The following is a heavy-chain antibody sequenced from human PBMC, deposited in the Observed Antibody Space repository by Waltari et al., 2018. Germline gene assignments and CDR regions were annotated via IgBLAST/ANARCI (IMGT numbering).Heavy chain of an antibody. Sequence: QVQLVQSGAEVKKPGASVKVSCKASGYTFTGYYMHWVRQAPGQGLEWMGWINPNSGGTNYAQKCQGRVTRTRDTTISTAYMELSRLRSDDTAVYYCAREGPDIAAAGFDYWGQGTLVTVSS. CDR1: GYTFTGYY. J-gene: IGHJ4*02. V-gene: IGHV1-2*02. CDR3: AREGPDIAAAGFDY. CDR2: INPNSGGT. D-gene: IGHD6-13*01.